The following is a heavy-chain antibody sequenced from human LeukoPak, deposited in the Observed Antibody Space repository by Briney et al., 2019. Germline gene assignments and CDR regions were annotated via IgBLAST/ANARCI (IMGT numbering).Heavy chain of an antibody. CDR3: ARDFSSSVGGFDP. CDR2: INPNSGGT. V-gene: IGHV1-2*02. J-gene: IGHJ5*02. D-gene: IGHD6-6*01. CDR1: GYTFTSYD. Sequence: ASVKVSCKASGYTFTSYDINWVRQATGQGLERMGWINPNSGGTNYAQKFQGRVTMTRDTSISTAYMELSRLRSDDTAVYYCARDFSSSVGGFDPWGQGTLVTVSS.